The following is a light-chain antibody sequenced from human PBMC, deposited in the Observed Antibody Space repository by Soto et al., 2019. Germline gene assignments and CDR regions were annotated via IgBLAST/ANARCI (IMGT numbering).Light chain of an antibody. CDR2: AAS. Sequence: DIQMTQSPSSVSASVGGSVTITCRASRVISSWLAWYQQKPGKAPNLLIYAASNLQSGVPSRFSASGSGTDFTLTINNLQPEDVATYYCQQSHTFPITLGQGTRLEIK. V-gene: IGKV1-12*01. CDR3: QQSHTFPIT. J-gene: IGKJ5*01. CDR1: RVISSW.